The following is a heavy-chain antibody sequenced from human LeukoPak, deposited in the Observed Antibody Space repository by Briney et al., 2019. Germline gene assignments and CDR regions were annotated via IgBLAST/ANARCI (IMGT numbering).Heavy chain of an antibody. J-gene: IGHJ4*02. D-gene: IGHD6-19*01. CDR3: AKAGQWLGTFDY. CDR2: ISGSGGST. Sequence: GGSLRLSCAASGFTFSSYAMSWVRQAPGKGLEWVSAISGSGGSTYYADSVKGRFTISRDNSKNTLYLQMNSLRAGDTAVYYCAKAGQWLGTFDYWGQGTLVTVSS. V-gene: IGHV3-23*01. CDR1: GFTFSSYA.